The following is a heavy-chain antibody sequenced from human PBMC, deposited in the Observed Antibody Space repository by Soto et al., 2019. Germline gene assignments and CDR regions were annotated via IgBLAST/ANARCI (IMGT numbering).Heavy chain of an antibody. J-gene: IGHJ3*02. CDR3: ARHYDSSGYYYPFDI. D-gene: IGHD3-22*01. V-gene: IGHV5-10-1*01. CDR1: GYSFTSYW. Sequence: GESLKISCKGSGYSFTSYWISWVRQMPGKGLEWMGRIDPSDSFTNYSPSFQGHVTISADKSISTAYLQWSSLKASDTAKYYCARHYDSSGYYYPFDIWGPGTMVTVSS. CDR2: IDPSDSFT.